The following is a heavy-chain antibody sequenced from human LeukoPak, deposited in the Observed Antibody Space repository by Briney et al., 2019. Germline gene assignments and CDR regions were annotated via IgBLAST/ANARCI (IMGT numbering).Heavy chain of an antibody. CDR1: GFTFGDYA. Sequence: PGGSLRLSCTASGFTFGDYAMDWFRQAPGKGLEWVGFIRSKAYGGTTEYAASVKGGFTISRDESKSIAYLQMNSLKTEDTAVYYCTREWELPGTDFDYWGQGTLVTVSS. V-gene: IGHV3-49*03. CDR3: TREWELPGTDFDY. CDR2: IRSKAYGGTT. J-gene: IGHJ4*02. D-gene: IGHD1-26*01.